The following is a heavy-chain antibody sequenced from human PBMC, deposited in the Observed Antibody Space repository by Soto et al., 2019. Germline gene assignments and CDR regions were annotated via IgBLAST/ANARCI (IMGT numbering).Heavy chain of an antibody. CDR1: GFTFSDYY. CDR2: ISSSGSTI. J-gene: IGHJ5*02. D-gene: IGHD5-18*01. V-gene: IGHV3-11*01. CDR3: ARAYVDTAMVRWSFGFDP. Sequence: VGSLRLSCAASGFTFSDYYMSWIRQAPGKGLEWVSYISSSGSTIYYADSVKGRFTISRDNAKNSLYLQMNSLRAEDTAVYYCARAYVDTAMVRWSFGFDPWGQGTLVTVSS.